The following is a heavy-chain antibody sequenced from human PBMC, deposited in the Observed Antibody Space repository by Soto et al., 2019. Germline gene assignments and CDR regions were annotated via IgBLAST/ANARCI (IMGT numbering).Heavy chain of an antibody. CDR1: GFTFSSYA. V-gene: IGHV3-23*01. CDR3: AKVIVARGGMDV. D-gene: IGHD6-6*01. CDR2: ISGSAITT. J-gene: IGHJ6*02. Sequence: EVQLLDSGGGLVQPGGSLRLFCAASGFTFSSYAMSWVRQAPGKGLEWVSAISGSAITTYYADSVKGRFTISRDNSKNTVYLQMNSLRAEDTAIYYCAKVIVARGGMDVWGRGTTVTVSS.